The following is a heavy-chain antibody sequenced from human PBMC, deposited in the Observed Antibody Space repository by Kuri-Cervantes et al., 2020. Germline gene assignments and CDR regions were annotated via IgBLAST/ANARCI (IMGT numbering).Heavy chain of an antibody. Sequence: SETLSLTCAVSGGSISSSNWWSWVRQPPGKGLEWIGEIYHSGSTNYNPSLKSRVTISVDKSKNQFSLKLSSVTAADTAVYYRARAGHYYDSSGEYYFDYWGQGTLVTVSS. CDR1: GGSISSSNW. J-gene: IGHJ4*02. CDR3: ARAGHYYDSSGEYYFDY. CDR2: IYHSGST. D-gene: IGHD3-22*01. V-gene: IGHV4-4*02.